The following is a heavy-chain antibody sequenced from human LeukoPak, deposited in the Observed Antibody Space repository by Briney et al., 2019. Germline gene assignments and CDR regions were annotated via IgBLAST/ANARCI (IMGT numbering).Heavy chain of an antibody. V-gene: IGHV1-2*04. CDR1: GYTFTGYY. CDR3: ARAYDSSGYSFDY. D-gene: IGHD3-22*01. Sequence: ASVKVSCKASGYTFTGYYMHWARQAPGQGLEWMGWINPNSGGTNYAQKFQGWVTMTRDTSISTAYMELSRLRSDDTAVYYCARAYDSSGYSFDYWGQGTLVTVSS. CDR2: INPNSGGT. J-gene: IGHJ4*02.